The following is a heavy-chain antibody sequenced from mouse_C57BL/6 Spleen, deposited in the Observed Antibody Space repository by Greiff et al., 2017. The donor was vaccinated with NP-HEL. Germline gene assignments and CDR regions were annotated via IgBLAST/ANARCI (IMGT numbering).Heavy chain of an antibody. CDR3: PRSNSNGYAMDY. V-gene: IGHV1-18*01. D-gene: IGHD2-5*01. CDR2: INPNNGGT. Sequence: EVQLQQSGPELVKPGASVKIPCKASGYTFTDYNMDWVKQSHGKSLEWIGDINPNNGGTIYNQKFKGKATLTVDKSSSTADMELRSLTSEDTAVYYCPRSNSNGYAMDYWGQGTSVTVSS. J-gene: IGHJ4*01. CDR1: GYTFTDYN.